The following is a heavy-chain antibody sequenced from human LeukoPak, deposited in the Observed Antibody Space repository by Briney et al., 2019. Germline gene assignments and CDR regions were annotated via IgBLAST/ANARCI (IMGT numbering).Heavy chain of an antibody. CDR1: GGSISSYY. D-gene: IGHD6-19*01. CDR2: IYYSGST. V-gene: IGHV4-59*08. J-gene: IGHJ4*02. CDR3: ARVRPKRVMSVAVYYFDY. Sequence: PSEALSLTCTVSGGSISSYYWSWIRQPPGKGLEWIGYIYYSGSTNYNPSLKSRVTISVDTSKNQFSLKLSSVTAADTAVYYCARVRPKRVMSVAVYYFDYWGQGTLVTVSS.